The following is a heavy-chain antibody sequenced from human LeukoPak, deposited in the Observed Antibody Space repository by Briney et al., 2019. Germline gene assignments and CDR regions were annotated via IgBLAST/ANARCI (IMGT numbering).Heavy chain of an antibody. Sequence: SETLSLTCTVSGGSISSYCWSWIRQPPGKGLEWIGYIYYSGSTNYNHSLKSRVTISVDTSKNQFSLKLSSVTAADTAVYYCARSIVGRYGMDVWGQGTTVTVSS. V-gene: IGHV4-59*08. CDR3: ARSIVGRYGMDV. D-gene: IGHD1-26*01. J-gene: IGHJ6*02. CDR1: GGSISSYC. CDR2: IYYSGST.